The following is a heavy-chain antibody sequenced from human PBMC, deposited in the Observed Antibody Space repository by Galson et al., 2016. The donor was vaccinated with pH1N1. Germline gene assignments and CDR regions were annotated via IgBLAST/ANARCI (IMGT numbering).Heavy chain of an antibody. D-gene: IGHD3-16*01. CDR1: GLIFKNFA. Sequence: SLRLSCAASGLIFKNFAMHWVRQAPGKGLEWVAFIWMDGTGQKYADSVKGRFIISRDISKNTLYLQMNSLGDEDTAIYYCTTDADDPMDVWGIGTTVTVSP. J-gene: IGHJ6*04. CDR2: IWMDGTGQ. CDR3: TTDADDPMDV. V-gene: IGHV3-33*01.